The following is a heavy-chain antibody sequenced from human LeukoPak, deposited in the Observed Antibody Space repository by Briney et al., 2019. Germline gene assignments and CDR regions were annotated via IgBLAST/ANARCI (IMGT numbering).Heavy chain of an antibody. Sequence: PGGSLRLSCAASGFTFSDYYMSWIRQAPGKGLEWVSYISSSSSYTNYADSVKGRFTISRDNAKNSLYLQMNSLRAEDTAVYYFASLPMVRGVIIPWGQGTLVTVSS. V-gene: IGHV3-11*06. CDR1: GFTFSDYY. D-gene: IGHD3-10*01. CDR3: ASLPMVRGVIIP. CDR2: ISSSSSYT. J-gene: IGHJ4*02.